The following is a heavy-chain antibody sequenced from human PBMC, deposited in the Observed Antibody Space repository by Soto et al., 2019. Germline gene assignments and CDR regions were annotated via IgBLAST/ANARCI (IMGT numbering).Heavy chain of an antibody. V-gene: IGHV4-4*02. CDR2: IYHSGGT. CDR3: AGLLPATAIPADY. D-gene: IGHD2-21*02. J-gene: IGHJ4*02. Sequence: LSETLSLTCAVSGGSISSHNWWSWVRQPPGKGLEWIGEIYHSGGTNYNPSLKSRVIMSVVPSKNLFSLTLNSVTAADTAVYYCAGLLPATAIPADYWGQGTLVTVSS. CDR1: GGSISSHNW.